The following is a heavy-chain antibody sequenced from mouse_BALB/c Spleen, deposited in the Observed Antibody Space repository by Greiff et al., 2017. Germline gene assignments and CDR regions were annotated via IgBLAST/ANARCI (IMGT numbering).Heavy chain of an antibody. CDR1: GYSFTGYF. CDR3: AGGGTMITTGFAY. V-gene: IGHV1-20*02. D-gene: IGHD2-4*01. CDR2: INPYNGDT. Sequence: EVQLQQSGPELVKPGASVKISCKASGYSFTGYFMNWVMQSHGKSLEWIGRINPYNGDTFYNQKFKGKATLTVDKSSSTAHMELRSLASEDSAVYYCAGGGTMITTGFAYWGQGTLVTVSA. J-gene: IGHJ3*01.